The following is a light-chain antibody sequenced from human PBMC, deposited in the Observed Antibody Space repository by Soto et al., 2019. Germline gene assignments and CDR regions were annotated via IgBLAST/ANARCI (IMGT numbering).Light chain of an antibody. Sequence: QSVLTQPPSASGTPGQRVTISCSGSSSNIGNNSVNWYQQLPGTAPTLLIYSDDQRPSGVPDRFSGSKSGSSAYLAVSGLRSEDEADYYCAAWDDSLTGNVVFGGGTKLTVL. V-gene: IGLV1-44*01. CDR1: SSNIGNNS. CDR3: AAWDDSLTGNVV. CDR2: SDD. J-gene: IGLJ2*01.